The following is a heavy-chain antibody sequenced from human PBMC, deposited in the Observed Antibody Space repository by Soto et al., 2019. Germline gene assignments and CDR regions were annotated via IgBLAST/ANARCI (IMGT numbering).Heavy chain of an antibody. CDR3: ATALSSGWYFFDY. CDR1: GDSFSTLG. Sequence: QVQLVQSGAEVRKPGSSVQVSCKASGDSFSTLGINWVRQAPGQGLEWMGGIIPMFGKGRYAQRFQGRATLTADKSTSTAYMELSSLRSDDTAVYYCATALSSGWYFFDYWGQGSLVTVSS. V-gene: IGHV1-69*06. D-gene: IGHD6-19*01. J-gene: IGHJ4*02. CDR2: IIPMFGKG.